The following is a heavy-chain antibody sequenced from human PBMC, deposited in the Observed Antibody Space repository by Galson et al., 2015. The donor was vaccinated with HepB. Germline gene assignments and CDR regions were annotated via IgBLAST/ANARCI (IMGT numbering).Heavy chain of an antibody. Sequence: SLRLSCAASGFTFSSYGMHWVRQAPGKGLEWVAVISYAGSNKYYADSEKGRFTISRDNSKNTLYLQMNSLRAEETAVYYCAKPVILGATPLYYFDYWGQGTLVTVSS. CDR2: ISYAGSNK. D-gene: IGHD1-26*01. V-gene: IGHV3-30*18. CDR3: AKPVILGATPLYYFDY. J-gene: IGHJ4*02. CDR1: GFTFSSYG.